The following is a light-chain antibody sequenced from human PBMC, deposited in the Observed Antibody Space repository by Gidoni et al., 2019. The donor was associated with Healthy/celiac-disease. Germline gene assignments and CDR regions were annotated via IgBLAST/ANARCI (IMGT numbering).Light chain of an antibody. Sequence: SYVLTQPPSGSVAPGQTARITCGGNNIGSKSVHWYQQKPGQAPVLVVYDGSDRPSGIPERFSGSNSGNTATLTISRVEAGDEADYYCQVWDSSSDHVVFGGGTKLTVL. CDR2: DGS. CDR1: NIGSKS. V-gene: IGLV3-21*02. J-gene: IGLJ2*01. CDR3: QVWDSSSDHVV.